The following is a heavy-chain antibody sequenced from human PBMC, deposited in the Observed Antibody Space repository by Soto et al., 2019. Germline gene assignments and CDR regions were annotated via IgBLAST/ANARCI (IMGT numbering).Heavy chain of an antibody. CDR3: ARVTTGRVDWNDVYCYYMDV. V-gene: IGHV4-59*01. D-gene: IGHD1-1*01. Sequence: PSETLSLTCTVSGGSISSYYWSWIRQPPGKGLEWIGYIYYSGSTNYNPSLKSRVTISVDTSKNQFSLKLSSVTAADTAVYYCARVTTGRVDWNDVYCYYMDVWGNGTTVTVSS. CDR1: GGSISSYY. J-gene: IGHJ6*03. CDR2: IYYSGST.